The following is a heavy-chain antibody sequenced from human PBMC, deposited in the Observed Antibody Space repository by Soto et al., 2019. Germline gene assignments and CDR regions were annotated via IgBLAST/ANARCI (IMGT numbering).Heavy chain of an antibody. J-gene: IGHJ3*02. D-gene: IGHD1-26*01. CDR1: GFSFSSYS. Sequence: GGALRLSCAASGFSFSSYSMNWVRQAPGKGLEWISYLSSSKTYIWYADSVKGRFTISRDNAKNSLSLQMNSLRDEDTAVYYCVRDSGWAFDIWGLGTMVTVSS. V-gene: IGHV3-48*02. CDR3: VRDSGWAFDI. CDR2: LSSSKTYI.